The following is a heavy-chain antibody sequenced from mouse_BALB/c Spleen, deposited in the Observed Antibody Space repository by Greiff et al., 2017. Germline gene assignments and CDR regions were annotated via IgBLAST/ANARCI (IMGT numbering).Heavy chain of an antibody. V-gene: IGHV5-6*01. Sequence: EVQRVESGGDLVKPGGSLKLSCAASGFTFSSYGMSWVRQTPDKRLEWVATISSGGSYTYYPDSVKGRFTISRDNAKNTLYLQMSRLKSEETAMYYCARRDTTATYAYWGQGTLVTVSA. CDR1: GFTFSSYG. CDR2: ISSGGSYT. D-gene: IGHD1-2*01. CDR3: ARRDTTATYAY. J-gene: IGHJ3*01.